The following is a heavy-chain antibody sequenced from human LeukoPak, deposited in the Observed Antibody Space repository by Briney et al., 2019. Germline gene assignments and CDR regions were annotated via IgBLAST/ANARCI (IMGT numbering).Heavy chain of an antibody. CDR3: TRDPTGVAFDY. CDR1: GFTFGDYA. D-gene: IGHD1-14*01. Sequence: GGSLRLSCTASGFTFGDYAMSWVRQAPGKGLEWVGFIRSKAYGGTTEYAASVKGRFTNSRDDSKSIAYLQMNSLKTEDTAVYYCTRDPTGVAFDYWGQGTLVTVSS. CDR2: IRSKAYGGTT. J-gene: IGHJ4*02. V-gene: IGHV3-49*04.